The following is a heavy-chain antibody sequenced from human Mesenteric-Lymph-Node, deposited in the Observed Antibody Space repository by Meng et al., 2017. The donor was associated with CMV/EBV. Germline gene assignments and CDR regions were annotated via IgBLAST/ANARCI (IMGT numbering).Heavy chain of an antibody. D-gene: IGHD6-13*01. Sequence: ASVKVSCKASGYTFTGYYMHWVRQAPGQGLEWMGWINPNSGGTNYAQKFQGRVTMTRDTSISTAYMELNTLRSDDTAIYYCARDHPSYSASPHLYWGQGTLVTVSS. CDR1: GYTFTGYY. CDR2: INPNSGGT. CDR3: ARDHPSYSASPHLY. V-gene: IGHV1-2*02. J-gene: IGHJ4*02.